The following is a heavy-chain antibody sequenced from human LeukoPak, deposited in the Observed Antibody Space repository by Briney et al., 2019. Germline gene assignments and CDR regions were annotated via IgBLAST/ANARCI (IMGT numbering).Heavy chain of an antibody. V-gene: IGHV3-48*01. CDR3: ARDQGGYNYGRGYFDY. CDR2: INDSGNTI. J-gene: IGHJ4*02. CDR1: GFTFSRYS. Sequence: GGTLRLSCAASGFTFSRYSMNWGRQAPGKGLEWVSYINDSGNTIHYADSVNGRFTISIDNAKNSLFLQMNSLRVEDTSVFYCARDQGGYNYGRGYFDYWGRGTLVTVSS. D-gene: IGHD5-24*01.